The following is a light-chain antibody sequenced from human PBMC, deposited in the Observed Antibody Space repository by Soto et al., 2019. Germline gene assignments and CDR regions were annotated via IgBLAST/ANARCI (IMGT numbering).Light chain of an antibody. CDR1: SSDVGRYDY. Sequence: QSALTQPRSVSGSPGQSVTISCTGTSSDVGRYDYVSWYQQHPGKAPKLIIYDVSERPSGVTDRISGSKFGNTASLTISGLQDEDEADYSCFSVAGSYTHVFGT. J-gene: IGLJ1*01. V-gene: IGLV2-11*01. CDR2: DVS. CDR3: FSVAGSYTHV.